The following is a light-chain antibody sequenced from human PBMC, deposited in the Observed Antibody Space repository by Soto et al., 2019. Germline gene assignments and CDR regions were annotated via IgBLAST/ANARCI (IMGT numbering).Light chain of an antibody. Sequence: QSVLTQPASVSGSPGQSITISCTGTSSDVGGYKFVPWYQQHPGKAPKLMIYEVSNRPSGVSSRFYGSKSGNTASLTISGLQAEEEDDFYCGSYTGSIYVFGTGTKVTVL. J-gene: IGLJ1*01. CDR3: GSYTGSIYV. V-gene: IGLV2-14*01. CDR1: SSDVGGYKF. CDR2: EVS.